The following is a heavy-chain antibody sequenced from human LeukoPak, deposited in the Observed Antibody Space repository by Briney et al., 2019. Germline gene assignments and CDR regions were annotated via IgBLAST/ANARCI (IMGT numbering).Heavy chain of an antibody. D-gene: IGHD2-2*02. CDR3: ARDSYRFDP. CDR2: LRSDGSNI. J-gene: IGHJ5*02. Sequence: PGGSLRLSCTASGFIFSDYGMHWVRQAPGKRPECVAFLRSDGSNIYYGDSVRGRFTISRDNSKSTVYLQMSSLRADDTAVYYCARDSYRFDPWGQGTLVTVSS. V-gene: IGHV3-30*02. CDR1: GFIFSDYG.